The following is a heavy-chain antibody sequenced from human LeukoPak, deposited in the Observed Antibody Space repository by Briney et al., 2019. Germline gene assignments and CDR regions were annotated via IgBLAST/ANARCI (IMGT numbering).Heavy chain of an antibody. CDR1: GYTFTGYY. J-gene: IGHJ6*03. CDR3: ARGAGATLYYYYYYMDV. D-gene: IGHD1-26*01. Sequence: GASVKVSCKASGYTFTGYYMHWVRQAPGQGLEWMGWINPNSGGTNYAQKFQGRVTMTRDTSISTAYMGLSRLRSDDTAVYYCARGAGATLYYYYYYMDVWGKGTTVTVSS. CDR2: INPNSGGT. V-gene: IGHV1-2*02.